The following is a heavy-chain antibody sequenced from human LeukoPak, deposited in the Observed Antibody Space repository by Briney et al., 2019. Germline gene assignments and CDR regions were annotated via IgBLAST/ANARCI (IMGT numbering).Heavy chain of an antibody. CDR1: GFTFSSYE. D-gene: IGHD6-13*01. J-gene: IGHJ4*02. CDR3: ARDRVAYSSSDHFDY. Sequence: GGSLRLSCAASGFTFSSYEMNWVRQAPGKGLEWVSYISSSGSTIYYADSVKGRFTTSRDNAKNSLYLQMNSLRAEDTAVYYCARDRVAYSSSDHFDYWGQGTLVTVSS. CDR2: ISSSGSTI. V-gene: IGHV3-48*03.